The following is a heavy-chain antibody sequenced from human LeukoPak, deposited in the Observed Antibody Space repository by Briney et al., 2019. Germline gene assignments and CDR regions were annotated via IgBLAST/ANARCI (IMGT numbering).Heavy chain of an antibody. D-gene: IGHD3-22*01. J-gene: IGHJ4*02. V-gene: IGHV4-39*01. CDR3: ARRGSSGYYYVFDY. Sequence: SETLSLTCTVSGGSISSSSYYWGWIRQPPGKGLEWIGNIYYSGSTYYNPSLKSRVTISVDTSKNQFSLKLGSVTAADTAVYYCARRGSSGYYYVFDYWGQGTLVTVSS. CDR2: IYYSGST. CDR1: GGSISSSSYY.